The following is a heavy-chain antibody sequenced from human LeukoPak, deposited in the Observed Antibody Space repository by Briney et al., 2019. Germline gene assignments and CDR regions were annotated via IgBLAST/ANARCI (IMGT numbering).Heavy chain of an antibody. Sequence: GGSLRLSCEASGFTISRYEMSWVRQAPGKGLEWVSYMSDSGSLTYYADSVMGRLTISRDNAKNSLYLQMNSLRGGDTAVYYCARAGYDILTGTLHAFDMWGQGTMVTVSS. D-gene: IGHD3-9*01. CDR3: ARAGYDILTGTLHAFDM. V-gene: IGHV3-48*03. CDR1: GFTISRYE. CDR2: MSDSGSLT. J-gene: IGHJ3*02.